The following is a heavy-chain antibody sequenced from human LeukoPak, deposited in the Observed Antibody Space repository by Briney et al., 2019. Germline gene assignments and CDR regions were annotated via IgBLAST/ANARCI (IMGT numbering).Heavy chain of an antibody. CDR3: AKDSIAARQGYFDY. D-gene: IGHD6-6*01. Sequence: GGSLRLSCAASGFTFSNYAMSWIRQAPGKGLEWVSAVSDSGGNTYYADSVKGRFTISRDNSKNTLYLQMNSLRAEDTAVYYCAKDSIAARQGYFDYWGQGTLVTVSS. J-gene: IGHJ4*02. V-gene: IGHV3-23*01. CDR1: GFTFSNYA. CDR2: VSDSGGNT.